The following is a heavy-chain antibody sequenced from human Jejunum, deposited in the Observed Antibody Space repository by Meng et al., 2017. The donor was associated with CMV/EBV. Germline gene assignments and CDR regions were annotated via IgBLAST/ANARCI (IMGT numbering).Heavy chain of an antibody. V-gene: IGHV1-18*01. J-gene: IGHJ4*02. D-gene: IGHD2-2*01. Sequence: YGMSWVRQAPGKGLEWMGWISVHNGNTNYAQKFQGRVSMTADTSTNTAYMELRSLRSDDTAVYYCARDKVAGGYCSTTTCPQIFTYWGQGTLVTVSS. CDR1: YG. CDR3: ARDKVAGGYCSTTTCPQIFTY. CDR2: ISVHNGNT.